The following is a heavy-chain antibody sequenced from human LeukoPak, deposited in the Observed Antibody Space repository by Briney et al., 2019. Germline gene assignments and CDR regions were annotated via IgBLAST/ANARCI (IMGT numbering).Heavy chain of an antibody. CDR3: ARLGGGKSFDF. Sequence: SETLSLTCAVSGGSISTSGFYWGWIRQPPGKGLEWIGNVYHGGSTYYNSSLKSRVTISVDTSKNQFSLKLSSVTAADSAVYYCARLGGGKSFDFWGQGTLVTVSS. CDR1: GGSISTSGFY. CDR2: VYHGGST. V-gene: IGHV4-39*01. J-gene: IGHJ4*02. D-gene: IGHD3-16*01.